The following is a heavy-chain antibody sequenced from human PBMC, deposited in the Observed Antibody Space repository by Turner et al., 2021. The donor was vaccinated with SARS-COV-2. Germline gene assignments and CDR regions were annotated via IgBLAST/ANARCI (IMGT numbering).Heavy chain of an antibody. CDR1: GGTFSSYA. D-gene: IGHD2-21*02. J-gene: IGHJ6*02. CDR3: AGSWVTRGVYYYGMDV. Sequence: QVQLLQSGAEVKKPGSSVKVSCKASGGTFSSYAISWVRQAPGQGLEWMGRIIPILGIPNYAQKFQGRVTITADKSTSTAYMGLSSLRSEDTAVYYCAGSWVTRGVYYYGMDVWGQGTTVTVSS. CDR2: IIPILGIP. V-gene: IGHV1-69*04.